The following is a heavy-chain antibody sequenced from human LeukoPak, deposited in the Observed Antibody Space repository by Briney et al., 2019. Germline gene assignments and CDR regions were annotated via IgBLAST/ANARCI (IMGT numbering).Heavy chain of an antibody. CDR3: ARAFVESGSTNWFDP. D-gene: IGHD3-16*02. CDR1: GYTFTSYG. Sequence: ASVKVSCKASGYTFTSYGFSWVRQAPGQGLEWMGWISAYNGNTNYAQKLQGRVTMTTDTSTSTAYMELRSLRSDDTAVYYCARAFVESGSTNWFDPWGQGTLVTVSS. J-gene: IGHJ5*02. V-gene: IGHV1-18*01. CDR2: ISAYNGNT.